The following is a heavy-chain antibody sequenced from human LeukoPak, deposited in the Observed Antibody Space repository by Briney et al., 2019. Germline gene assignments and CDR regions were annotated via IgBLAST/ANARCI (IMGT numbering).Heavy chain of an antibody. CDR2: ISSSSAYI. CDR3: ARASGDTVDTATMGSY. Sequence: GGSLRLSCAASGFTFSTYSMNWVRQAPGKGLEWVSSISSSSAYIYYADSVKGRFTISRDNAKNSLYLQMNSLRAEDTAVYYCARASGDTVDTATMGSYWGQGTLVTVSS. J-gene: IGHJ4*02. D-gene: IGHD5-18*01. V-gene: IGHV3-21*01. CDR1: GFTFSTYS.